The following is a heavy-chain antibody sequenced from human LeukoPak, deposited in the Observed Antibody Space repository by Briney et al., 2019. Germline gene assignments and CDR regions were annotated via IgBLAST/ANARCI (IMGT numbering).Heavy chain of an antibody. Sequence: GGSLRLSCAASGFTFSSYGMHWVRQAPGKGLEWVAVISYDGSNKYYADSVKGRFTISRDNSKNTLYLQMNSLRAEDTAVYYCAKGGETYYGSGSYYGNYFDYWGQGTLVTVSS. V-gene: IGHV3-30*18. CDR2: ISYDGSNK. D-gene: IGHD3-10*01. CDR1: GFTFSSYG. CDR3: AKGGETYYGSGSYYGNYFDY. J-gene: IGHJ4*02.